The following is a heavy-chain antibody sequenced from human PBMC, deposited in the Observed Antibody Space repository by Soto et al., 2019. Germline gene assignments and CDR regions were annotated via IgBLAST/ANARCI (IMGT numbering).Heavy chain of an antibody. V-gene: IGHV3-23*01. J-gene: IGHJ4*02. D-gene: IGHD3-3*01. CDR3: AKDLTTGVAPTSFDY. CDR2: ISSSGGNT. CDR1: GFSFSTYT. Sequence: HPGGSLRLSCAASGFSFSTYTMSRVRQAPGKGLEWVSGISSSGGNTYYSDSVKGRFTISRDNSKDTLFLQMNRLGAEDTALYFCAKDLTTGVAPTSFDYWGQGDLVTVSS.